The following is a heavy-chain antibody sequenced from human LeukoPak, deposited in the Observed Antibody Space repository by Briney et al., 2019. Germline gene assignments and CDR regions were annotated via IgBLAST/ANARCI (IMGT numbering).Heavy chain of an antibody. V-gene: IGHV1-46*01. CDR2: INPSGDST. CDR1: GHTFTNYY. D-gene: IGHD3-10*01. CDR3: ARGLGSASYYDY. Sequence: ASVKVSCKASGHTFTNYYMHWVRQAPGQGLEWMGMINPSGDSTSYAQKFQGTVTMTRDTSTSTVYMELSSLRSEDTAVYYCARGLGSASYYDYWGQGTLVTVSS. J-gene: IGHJ4*02.